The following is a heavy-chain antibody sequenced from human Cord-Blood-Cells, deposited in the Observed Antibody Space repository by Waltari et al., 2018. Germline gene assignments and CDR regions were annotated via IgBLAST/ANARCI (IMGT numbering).Heavy chain of an antibody. V-gene: IGHV4-38-2*01. J-gene: IGHJ2*01. CDR3: ARVYSGYESYWYFDL. Sequence: QVQLQESGPGLVKPSETLSLTCAVSGYSIRSGYYWGWLRPPPGKGLEWIGSIYHSGSTYYNPSLKSRVTISVDTSKNQFSLKLSSVTAADTAVYYCARVYSGYESYWYFDLWGRGTLVTVSS. CDR2: IYHSGST. CDR1: GYSIRSGYY. D-gene: IGHD5-12*01.